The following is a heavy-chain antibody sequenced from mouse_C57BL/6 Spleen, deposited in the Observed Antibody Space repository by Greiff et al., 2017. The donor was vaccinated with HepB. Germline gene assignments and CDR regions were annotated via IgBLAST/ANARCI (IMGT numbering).Heavy chain of an antibody. V-gene: IGHV1-63*01. CDR1: GYTFTNYW. CDR3: ARRITTVVARWYFDV. Sequence: VQLQQSGAELVRPGTSVKMSCKASGYTFTNYWIGWAKQRPGHGLEWIGDIYPGGGYTNYNEKFKGKATLTADKSSSTAYMQFSSLTSEDSAIYYCARRITTVVARWYFDVWGTGTTVTVSS. J-gene: IGHJ1*03. CDR2: IYPGGGYT. D-gene: IGHD1-1*01.